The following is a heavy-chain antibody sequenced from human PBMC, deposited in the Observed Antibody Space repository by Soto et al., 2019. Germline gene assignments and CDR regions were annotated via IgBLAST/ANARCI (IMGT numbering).Heavy chain of an antibody. V-gene: IGHV1-69*06. Sequence: SVKVSCKASGGTFSSYAISWVRQAPGQGLERMGGIIPIFGTANYAQKFQGRVTSTADKSTSTAYMELRSMRSEDTAVYYCARAGCSSTSCPPGWFVPWGQGTLVTVSS. CDR2: IIPIFGTA. CDR1: GGTFSSYA. D-gene: IGHD2-2*01. CDR3: ARAGCSSTSCPPGWFVP. J-gene: IGHJ5*02.